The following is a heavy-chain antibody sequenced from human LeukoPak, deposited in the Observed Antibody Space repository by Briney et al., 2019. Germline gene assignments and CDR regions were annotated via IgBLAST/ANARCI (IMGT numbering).Heavy chain of an antibody. CDR2: IYSSGDT. Sequence: QPGGSLRLSCAASGFTFSSYSMNWVRQAPGKGLDWVSVIYSSGDTYYADSVKGRFTISRDNTKNTLYLQLNSLRAEDTAVYYCARIPIVTITSGGYWGQGTLVTVSS. CDR1: GFTFSSYS. CDR3: ARIPIVTITSGGY. J-gene: IGHJ1*01. D-gene: IGHD5-12*01. V-gene: IGHV3-53*01.